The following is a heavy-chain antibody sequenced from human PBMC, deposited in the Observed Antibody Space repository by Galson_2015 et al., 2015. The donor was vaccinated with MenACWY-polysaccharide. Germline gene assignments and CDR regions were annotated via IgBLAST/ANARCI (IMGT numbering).Heavy chain of an antibody. V-gene: IGHV3-7*01. D-gene: IGHD3-3*01. CDR2: IKKDGGEK. CDR1: GFTFSSYW. CDR3: ARDQTIFGLGFDY. J-gene: IGHJ4*02. Sequence: SLRLSCAASGFTFSSYWMSGVRQAPGKGLEWVANIKKDGGEKYYVDSVRGRFTISRDNAKNSLYLQMNSLRAEDTAVYYCARDQTIFGLGFDYWGQGTLVTVSS.